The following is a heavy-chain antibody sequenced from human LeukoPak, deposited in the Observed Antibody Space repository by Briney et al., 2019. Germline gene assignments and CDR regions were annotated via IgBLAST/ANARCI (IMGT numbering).Heavy chain of an antibody. CDR3: ARVPRGYSNYDY. V-gene: IGHV3-7*01. CDR1: GFTFSSYW. Sequence: GGSLRLSCAASGFTFSSYWMSWVRQAPGKGLEWVANIKQDGSEKYYVDSMKGRFTISRDNSKNTLYLQMNSLRAEDTAVYYCARVPRGYSNYDYWGQGTLVTVSS. D-gene: IGHD4-11*01. J-gene: IGHJ4*02. CDR2: IKQDGSEK.